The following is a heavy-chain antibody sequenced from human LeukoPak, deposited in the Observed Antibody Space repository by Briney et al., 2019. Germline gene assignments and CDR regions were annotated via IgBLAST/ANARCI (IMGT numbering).Heavy chain of an antibody. J-gene: IGHJ6*03. V-gene: IGHV1-18*04. CDR3: ARVQYYYDSSGYYEYYYYYYMDV. Sequence: GASVKVSCKASGYTFTSYYMHWVRQAPGQGLEWMGWISAYNGNTNYAQKLQGRVTMTTDTSTSTAYMELRSLRSDDTAVYYCARVQYYYDSSGYYEYYYYYYMDVWGKGTAVTVSS. D-gene: IGHD3-22*01. CDR1: GYTFTSYY. CDR2: ISAYNGNT.